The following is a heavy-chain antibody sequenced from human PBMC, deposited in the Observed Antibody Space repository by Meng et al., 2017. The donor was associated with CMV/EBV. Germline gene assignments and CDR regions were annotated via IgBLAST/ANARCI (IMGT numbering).Heavy chain of an antibody. V-gene: IGHV4-34*01. J-gene: IGHJ6*02. CDR3: ARALIAVAGSWDYYYGMDV. D-gene: IGHD6-19*01. Sequence: SETLSLTCAVYGGSFSGYYWSWIRQPPGKGLEWIGEINHSGSTNYNPSLKSRVTISVDTSKNQFSLKLSSVTAADTAVYYCARALIAVAGSWDYYYGMDVWGQGTTVTVSS. CDR1: GGSFSGYY. CDR2: INHSGST.